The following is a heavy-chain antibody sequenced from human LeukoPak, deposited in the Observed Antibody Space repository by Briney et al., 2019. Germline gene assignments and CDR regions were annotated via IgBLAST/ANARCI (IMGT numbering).Heavy chain of an antibody. CDR2: IGTAGDT. J-gene: IGHJ6*02. CDR1: GFTFSSYD. D-gene: IGHD6-19*01. V-gene: IGHV3-13*01. Sequence: GGSLRLSCAASGFTFSSYDMHCVRQATGKGLEWVSAIGTAGDTYYPGSVKGRFTISRENAKNSLYLQMNSLRAGDTAVYYCARDTPLRGSGSLYGMDVWGQGTTVTVSS. CDR3: ARDTPLRGSGSLYGMDV.